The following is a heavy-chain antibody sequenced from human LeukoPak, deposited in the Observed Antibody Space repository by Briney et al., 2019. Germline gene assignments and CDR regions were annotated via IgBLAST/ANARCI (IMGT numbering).Heavy chain of an antibody. J-gene: IGHJ4*02. CDR3: ASSLNTVMVSPYYLEY. CDR2: LTSGGVSA. Sequence: GGSLRLSCAASGFTLSDYSMTWVRQAPGQGLEWISFLTSGGVSAFYADSVRGRFTVSRDDARNSLSLYMNTLRADDTAVYYCASSLNTVMVSPYYLEYWGPGTLVTVSA. V-gene: IGHV3-11*04. D-gene: IGHD5-18*01. CDR1: GFTLSDYS.